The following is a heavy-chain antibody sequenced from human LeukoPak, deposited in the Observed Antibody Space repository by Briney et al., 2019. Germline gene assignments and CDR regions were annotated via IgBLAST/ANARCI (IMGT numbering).Heavy chain of an antibody. J-gene: IGHJ4*02. V-gene: IGHV1-2*02. CDR2: INQKGDVR. CDR3: AKGGDNHFLSGYSFDF. D-gene: IGHD3-3*02. Sequence: ASVKVSCKASGYAFTGYFLHWMRLAPGQGLEWMGWINQKGDVRNYAQKFQGRVTMTRDTSISTAYMWLSRLGSDDTAVYFCAKGGDNHFLSGYSFDFWGQGTLVTVSS. CDR1: GYAFTGYF.